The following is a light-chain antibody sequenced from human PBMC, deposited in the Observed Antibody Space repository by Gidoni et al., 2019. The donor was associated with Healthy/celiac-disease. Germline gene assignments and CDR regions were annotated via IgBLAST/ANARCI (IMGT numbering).Light chain of an antibody. J-gene: IGLJ3*02. CDR2: GNT. CDR1: TSNIGAGYD. Sequence: QSVLTQPPSMSGAPGQRVTISCTGSTSNIGAGYDVHWYQHLPGTAPKLLIYGNTNRPSGVPDRFSGSKSGTSASLAISGLQAEDEAGYYCQSYDSSLSGVVFGGGTKLTVL. V-gene: IGLV1-40*01. CDR3: QSYDSSLSGVV.